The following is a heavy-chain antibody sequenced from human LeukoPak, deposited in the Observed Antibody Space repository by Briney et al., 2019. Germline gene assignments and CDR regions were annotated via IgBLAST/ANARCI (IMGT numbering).Heavy chain of an antibody. V-gene: IGHV1-69*11. CDR2: IIPIPDTT. D-gene: IGHD3-10*01. CDR3: ARESFSRRAGITMVRGVITY. CDR1: GGTLSNYA. Sequence: SVKVSCKASGGTLSNYAINWVRQAPGQGLEWMGRIIPIPDTTNYAQKFQGRVTIITDESTSTAYMELITLRSGDTAVYYCARESFSRRAGITMVRGVITYWGQGTLVTVSS. J-gene: IGHJ4*02.